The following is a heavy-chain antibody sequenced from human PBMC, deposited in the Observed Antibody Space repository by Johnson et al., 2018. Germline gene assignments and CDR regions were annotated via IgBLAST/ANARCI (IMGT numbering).Heavy chain of an antibody. V-gene: IGHV3-21*01. CDR1: AFSFSIHT. J-gene: IGHJ4*02. D-gene: IGHD2-21*02. CDR3: VRGLGTASDY. Sequence: VQLQESGGGLVKPGGSLRLSCAASAFSFSIHTMSWVRQAPGQGLEGVSSITSNSNYKYYSDPVKGRFTVSIDDAKSSRFLQMNSLRVEDTAVFFCVRGLGTASDYWGRGTLVTVSS. CDR2: ITSNSNYK.